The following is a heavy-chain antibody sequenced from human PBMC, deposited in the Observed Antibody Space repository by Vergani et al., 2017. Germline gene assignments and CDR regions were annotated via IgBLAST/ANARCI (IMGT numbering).Heavy chain of an antibody. CDR1: GFTFSSYG. CDR2: ISYDGSNK. Sequence: QVQLVESGGGVVQPGRSLRLSCAASGFTFSSYGMHWVRQAPGKGLEWVAVISYDGSNKYHADSVKGRFTISRDNSKNTLYLQMNSLRAEDTAVYYCAKPITICGVVIIQLMTPGRLGFDYWGQGTLVTVSS. V-gene: IGHV3-30*18. J-gene: IGHJ4*02. D-gene: IGHD3-3*01. CDR3: AKPITICGVVIIQLMTPGRLGFDY.